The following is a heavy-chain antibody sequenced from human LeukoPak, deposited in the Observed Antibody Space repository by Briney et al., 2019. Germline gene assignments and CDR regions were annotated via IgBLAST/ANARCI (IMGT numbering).Heavy chain of an antibody. J-gene: IGHJ4*02. CDR2: ISAYNGNT. CDR3: ARALKTYYDFWSAETDY. V-gene: IGHV1-18*01. CDR1: GYTFTSYG. Sequence: ASVKVSCKASGYTFTSYGISWVRQAPGQGLEWMGWISAYNGNTNYAQKLQGRVTMTTDTSTSTAYMELRSLRSDDTAVYYCARALKTYYDFWSAETDYWGQGTLVTVSS. D-gene: IGHD3-3*01.